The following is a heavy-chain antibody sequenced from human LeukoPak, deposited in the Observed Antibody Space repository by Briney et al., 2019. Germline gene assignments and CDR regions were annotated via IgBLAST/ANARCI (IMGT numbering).Heavy chain of an antibody. J-gene: IGHJ4*02. CDR3: ARSYCSSGSCHVDY. Sequence: GGSLRLSCAASGFTFSSSGMHWVRQAPGKGLEWVALISYDGNNKYHADSVKGRFTISRDNSKNTLYLQMNSLRAEDTAVYYCARSYCSSGSCHVDYWGQGTLVTVSS. CDR2: ISYDGNNK. D-gene: IGHD2-15*01. V-gene: IGHV3-30*03. CDR1: GFTFSSSG.